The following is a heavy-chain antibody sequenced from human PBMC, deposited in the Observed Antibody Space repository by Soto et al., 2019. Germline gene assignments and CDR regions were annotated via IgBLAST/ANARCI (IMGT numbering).Heavy chain of an antibody. CDR3: AKDRCSSLYCKYFEY. V-gene: IGHV3-23*01. J-gene: IGHJ4*02. CDR2: ISAHDGGT. D-gene: IGHD6-13*01. Sequence: EVQLLESGGGLVQPGESLRLSCAASGFIFSTYAMNWVRQGPGKGLEWVSGISAHDGGTYYADSVRGRFTIARDNSTNTVYKQMNSLRAEDTGVYYCAKDRCSSLYCKYFEYWGQGTLVTVSS. CDR1: GFIFSTYA.